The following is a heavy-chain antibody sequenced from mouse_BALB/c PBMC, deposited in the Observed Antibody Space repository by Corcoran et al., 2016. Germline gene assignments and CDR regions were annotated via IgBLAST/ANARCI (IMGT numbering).Heavy chain of an antibody. CDR3: ARGNLDY. J-gene: IGHJ2*01. CDR2: RNTYTGEP. D-gene: IGHD2-1*01. Sequence: QIQLVQSGPELKKPGETVKISCKASGYTFTNYGMNWVKQAPGKGLKWMGWRNTYTGEPTYADDFKGRFAFSLETSASTAYLQINNLKNEDMATYFCARGNLDYWGQGTTLTVSS. CDR1: GYTFTNYG. V-gene: IGHV9-1*02.